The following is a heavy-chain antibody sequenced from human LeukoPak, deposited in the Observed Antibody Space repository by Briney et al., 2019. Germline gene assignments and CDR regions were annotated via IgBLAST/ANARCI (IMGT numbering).Heavy chain of an antibody. CDR2: IYYSGST. V-gene: IGHV4-31*03. Sequence: SQTRSLTCIFSGGSTSSAGYYWTWTRQHPGKGLEWIGYIYYSGSTYYNPSLKSRVSLSVDTSKNQFSLKLSSVTAADTAVYYCARVVNYGSGSYAPSFDYWGQGTLVTVSS. D-gene: IGHD3-10*01. CDR3: ARVVNYGSGSYAPSFDY. J-gene: IGHJ4*02. CDR1: GGSTSSAGYY.